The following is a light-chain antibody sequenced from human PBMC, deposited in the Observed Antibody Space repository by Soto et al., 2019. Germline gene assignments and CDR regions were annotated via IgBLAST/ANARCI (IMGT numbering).Light chain of an antibody. V-gene: IGLV1-47*02. Sequence: QSVLTQPPSASGTPGQRVTISCSGSSSNIGSNYVYWYQQLPGTAPKLLIYSNNQRPSGVPDRFSGSKSGTSAALAISGRRSEDDADYYCAAGDDGLIGHVVFGGGTKLTVL. J-gene: IGLJ2*01. CDR3: AAGDDGLIGHVV. CDR1: SSNIGSNY. CDR2: SNN.